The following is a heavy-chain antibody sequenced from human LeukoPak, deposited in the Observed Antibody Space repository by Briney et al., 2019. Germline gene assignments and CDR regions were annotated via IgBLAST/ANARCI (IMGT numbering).Heavy chain of an antibody. D-gene: IGHD5-18*01. J-gene: IGHJ3*02. CDR1: GYTFTGYY. Sequence: GASVKVSCKASGYTFTGYYMHWVRQAPGQGLEWMGWINPNSGGTNYAQKFQGGVTMTRDTSISTAYMELSRLRSDDTAVYYCARCHYGHSYGYVCAFDIWGQGTMVTVSS. V-gene: IGHV1-2*02. CDR3: ARCHYGHSYGYVCAFDI. CDR2: INPNSGGT.